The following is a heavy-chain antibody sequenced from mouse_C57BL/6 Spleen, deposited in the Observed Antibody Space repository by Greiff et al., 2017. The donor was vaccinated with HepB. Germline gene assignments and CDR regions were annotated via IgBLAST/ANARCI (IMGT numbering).Heavy chain of an antibody. CDR2: INPSSGYT. CDR3: ARQFLDSSGFAWFAY. CDR1: GYTFTSYW. Sequence: QVQLKQSGAELAKPGASVKLSCKASGYTFTSYWMHWVKQRPGQGLEWIGYINPSSGYTKYNQKFKDKATLTADKSSSTAYMQLSSLTYEDSAVYYCARQFLDSSGFAWFAYWGQGTLVTVSA. V-gene: IGHV1-7*01. D-gene: IGHD3-2*02. J-gene: IGHJ3*01.